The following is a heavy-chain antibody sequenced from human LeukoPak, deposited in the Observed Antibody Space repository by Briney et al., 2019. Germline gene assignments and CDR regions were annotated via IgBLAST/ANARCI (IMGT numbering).Heavy chain of an antibody. V-gene: IGHV3-74*01. J-gene: IGHJ4*02. CDR1: GFTFRSYW. Sequence: GGSLRLSCAASGFTFRSYWMHWVRQTPGKGLAWVSHINNDGSDTSYADSVKGRFTITRDNAKNTLFLQMNSLRAEDTAVYYCARDGMLGSHDCWGQGTLVTVSS. CDR2: INNDGSDT. CDR3: ARDGMLGSHDC. D-gene: IGHD2-15*01.